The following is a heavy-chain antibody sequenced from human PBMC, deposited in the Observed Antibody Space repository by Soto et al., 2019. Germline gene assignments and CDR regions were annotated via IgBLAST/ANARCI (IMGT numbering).Heavy chain of an antibody. D-gene: IGHD3-16*01. J-gene: IGHJ4*02. CDR1: GYTFSSYA. V-gene: IGHV1-18*01. CDR3: ARGFGTSPDFDY. Sequence: GASVKVSCKASGYTFSSYAISWVRQAPGQGLEWMGWISGYNGNTNYAQKFQGRVTMTTDTSTTTVYMELRSLRSDDTAVYYCARGFGTSPDFDYWGQGTLVTVSS. CDR2: ISGYNGNT.